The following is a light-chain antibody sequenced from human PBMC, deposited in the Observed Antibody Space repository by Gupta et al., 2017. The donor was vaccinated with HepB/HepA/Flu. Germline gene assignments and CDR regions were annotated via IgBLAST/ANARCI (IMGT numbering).Light chain of an antibody. Sequence: EIVLTQSPGTLSLSPGERATLSCRASQSISSDYLVWYQQKPGQAPRLLIYGASNRATGIPYRFSGSGSGTDFTLTISRLEPEDFAVYYCQQYSSSRTFGQGTKVEIK. J-gene: IGKJ1*01. CDR1: QSISSDY. CDR2: GAS. V-gene: IGKV3-20*01. CDR3: QQYSSSRT.